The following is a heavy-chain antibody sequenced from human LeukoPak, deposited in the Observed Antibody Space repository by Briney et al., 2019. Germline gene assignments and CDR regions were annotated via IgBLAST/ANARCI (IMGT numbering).Heavy chain of an antibody. J-gene: IGHJ4*02. V-gene: IGHV4-38-2*02. CDR1: GYSITSGYY. Sequence: SETLSLTCTVSGYSITSGYYWGWIRQPPGKGLEWIGSIYYSGSTYYSPSLKSRVTISVDTSENQFSLKLNSVTAADTAVYYCARDRGSYRFDYWGQGTLVTVSS. D-gene: IGHD1-26*01. CDR3: ARDRGSYRFDY. CDR2: IYYSGST.